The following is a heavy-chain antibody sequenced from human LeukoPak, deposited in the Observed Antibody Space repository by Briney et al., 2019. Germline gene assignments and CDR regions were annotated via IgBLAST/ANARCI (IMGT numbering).Heavy chain of an antibody. Sequence: SETLSLTCIVSGGSISTSAYYWGWIRQPPGEGLQWIGSIYYSGNTYYNSSLKSRVTISVDTSTSQFSLRLSSVTAADTAVYYCARRSSWYGFDYWGQGTLVTVSS. V-gene: IGHV4-39*01. J-gene: IGHJ4*02. CDR1: GGSISTSAYY. CDR3: ARRSSWYGFDY. D-gene: IGHD6-13*01. CDR2: IYYSGNT.